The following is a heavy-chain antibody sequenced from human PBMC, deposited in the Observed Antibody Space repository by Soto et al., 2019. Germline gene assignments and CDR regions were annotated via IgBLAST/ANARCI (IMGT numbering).Heavy chain of an antibody. CDR1: GGSISSYY. J-gene: IGHJ5*02. CDR2: IYYSGST. CDR3: ARVGAYNWFDP. D-gene: IGHD1-26*01. V-gene: IGHV4-59*01. Sequence: PSETLSLTRTVSGGSISSYYWSWIRQPPGKGLEWIGYIYYSGSTNYNPSLKSRVTISVDTSKNQFSLKLSPVTAADTAVYYCARVGAYNWFDPWGQGTLVTVSS.